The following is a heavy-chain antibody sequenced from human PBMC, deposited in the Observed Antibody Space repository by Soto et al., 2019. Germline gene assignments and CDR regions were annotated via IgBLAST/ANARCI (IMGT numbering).Heavy chain of an antibody. V-gene: IGHV3-23*01. J-gene: IGHJ4*02. Sequence: EVHLLESGGDLVQRGGSLRLSCAASGFIFSNYAMSWVRQAPGKGLEWVSAISGSGATTYYPDSVKGRFTISRDNSKNTLYLQMNSLRAEDTAVYYCTKGGIPRRYNIPKVDLDYWGQGSLVTVSS. D-gene: IGHD1-1*01. CDR2: ISGSGATT. CDR1: GFIFSNYA. CDR3: TKGGIPRRYNIPKVDLDY.